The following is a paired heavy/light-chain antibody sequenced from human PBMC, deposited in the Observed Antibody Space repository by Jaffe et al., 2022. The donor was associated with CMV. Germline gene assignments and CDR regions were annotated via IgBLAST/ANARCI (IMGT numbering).Heavy chain of an antibody. Sequence: QVQLQQSGPGLVKPSQILSLTCAISGDSVSSNSAAWNWIRQSPSRGLEWLGRTYFRSKWFYDYGLSVKSRITISADTSKNQFSLQLNSVTPEDTGVYYCATGTGSHKTWGQGTLVTVSS. CDR1: GDSVSSNSAA. CDR3: ATGTGSHKT. D-gene: IGHD3-9*01. V-gene: IGHV6-1*01. J-gene: IGHJ5*02. CDR2: TYFRSKWFY.
Light chain of an antibody. CDR3: HQYGSLPWA. V-gene: IGKV3-20*01. CDR2: GAS. J-gene: IGKJ1*01. Sequence: ETVVTQSPGTLSLSPGERATLSCRASQSVSSNYLAWYQQKPGQAPRLLIFGASNRATGVPDRFSGSGSGTDFTLTITRLEPEDFAVYYCHQYGSLPWAFGQGTKVEIK. CDR1: QSVSSNY.